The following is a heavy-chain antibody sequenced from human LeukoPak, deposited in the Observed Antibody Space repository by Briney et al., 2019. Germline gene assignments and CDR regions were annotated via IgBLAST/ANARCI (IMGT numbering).Heavy chain of an antibody. Sequence: PSQTLSLTCTVSGGSISSGTYYWSWIRQPAGKGLEWIGRIYISGSTNYNPSLKSRVTMSVDTSKNQFSLKLSSVTAADTAVYYCARTRLELARRGNDWFDPWGQGTLVTVSS. V-gene: IGHV4-61*02. CDR3: ARTRLELARRGNDWFDP. J-gene: IGHJ5*02. CDR2: IYISGST. CDR1: GGSISSGTYY. D-gene: IGHD1-1*01.